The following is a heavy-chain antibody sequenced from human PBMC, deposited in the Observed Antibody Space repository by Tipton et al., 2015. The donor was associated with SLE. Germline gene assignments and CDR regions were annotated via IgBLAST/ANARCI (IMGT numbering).Heavy chain of an antibody. CDR2: IYYSGST. V-gene: IGHV4-61*10. CDR1: GGSISSGRYY. CDR3: ARDLEAFDI. J-gene: IGHJ3*02. D-gene: IGHD1-1*01. Sequence: TLSLTCTVSGGSISSGRYYWSWIRQPAGKGLEWIGYIYYSGSTNYNPSLPSRVTISVDTSKNQFSLKLSSVTAAGTAVYYCARDLEAFDIWGQGTMVTVSS.